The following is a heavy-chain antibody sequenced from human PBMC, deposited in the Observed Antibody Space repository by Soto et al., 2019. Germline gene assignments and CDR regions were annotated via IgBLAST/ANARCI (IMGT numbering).Heavy chain of an antibody. CDR1: GGSISSYY. Sequence: SETLSLTCTISGGSISSYYWSWIRQPPGKGLEWIGYIYYSGSTNYNPSLKSRVTISVDTSKNQFSLKLSSVTAADTAVYYCASSNIAAAGFYYYGMDVWGRGTTVTVSS. CDR3: ASSNIAAAGFYYYGMDV. J-gene: IGHJ6*02. V-gene: IGHV4-59*01. CDR2: IYYSGST. D-gene: IGHD6-13*01.